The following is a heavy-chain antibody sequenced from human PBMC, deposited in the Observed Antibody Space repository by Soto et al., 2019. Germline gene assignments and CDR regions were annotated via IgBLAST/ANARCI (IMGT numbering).Heavy chain of an antibody. CDR2: IYYSGST. Sequence: SETLSLNCTVSGGSISSSSYYWGWIRQPPGKGLEWIGSIYYSGSTYYNPTLKSRVTISVDTSKKQFSLKLSSVTAADTVVFYCARRWYSSAHYYYYGMDVWGQGTTVTVSS. CDR3: ARRWYSSAHYYYYGMDV. D-gene: IGHD6-19*01. V-gene: IGHV4-39*01. J-gene: IGHJ6*02. CDR1: GGSISSSSYY.